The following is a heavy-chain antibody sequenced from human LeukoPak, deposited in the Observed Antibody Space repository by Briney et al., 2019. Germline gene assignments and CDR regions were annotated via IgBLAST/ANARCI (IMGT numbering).Heavy chain of an antibody. Sequence: SGTLSLTCAVSGGSISSSNWWSWVRQPPGKGLEWIGEIYHSGSTNYNPSLKSRVTISVDKSKNQFSLKLSSVTAADTAVYYCARALGYCSSTSRSPLDYWGQGTLVTVSS. V-gene: IGHV4-4*02. CDR1: GGSISSSNW. CDR3: ARALGYCSSTSRSPLDY. CDR2: IYHSGST. J-gene: IGHJ4*02. D-gene: IGHD2-2*01.